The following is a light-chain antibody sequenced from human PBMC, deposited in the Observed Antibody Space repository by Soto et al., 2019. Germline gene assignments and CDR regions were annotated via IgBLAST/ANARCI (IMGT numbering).Light chain of an antibody. V-gene: IGLV2-11*01. CDR2: DVS. CDR1: SSDVGGYNY. Sequence: QSALTQPRSVSGSPGQSVTISCTGTSSDVGGYNYVSWYQQHPGEAPNLMIYDVSKRPSGVPDRFSGSKSGNTASLTISGLQAEDEADYYCCSYAGSYPYVFGTGTKVTVL. J-gene: IGLJ1*01. CDR3: CSYAGSYPYV.